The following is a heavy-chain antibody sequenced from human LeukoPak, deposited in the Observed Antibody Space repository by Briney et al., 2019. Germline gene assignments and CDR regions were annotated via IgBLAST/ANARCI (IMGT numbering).Heavy chain of an antibody. CDR1: GFTFSNAW. Sequence: PGGSLRLSCAASGFTFSNAWMSWVRQAPGKGLEWVGRIKSKTDGGTTDYAAPVKGRFTISRDDSKNTLYLQMNSLKTEDTAVYYCTTDPMVRGVIIYYYMDVWGKGTTVTVSS. D-gene: IGHD3-10*01. CDR3: TTDPMVRGVIIYYYMDV. J-gene: IGHJ6*03. CDR2: IKSKTDGGTT. V-gene: IGHV3-15*01.